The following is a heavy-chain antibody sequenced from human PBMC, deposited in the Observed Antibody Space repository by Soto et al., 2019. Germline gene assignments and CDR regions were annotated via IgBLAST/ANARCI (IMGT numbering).Heavy chain of an antibody. D-gene: IGHD3-10*01. CDR3: ARHAITMVRGVTAYYYYGMDV. V-gene: IGHV4-39*01. Sequence: QLQLQESGPGLVKPSETLSLTCTVSGGSISSSSYYWGWIRQPPGKGLEWIGSIYYSGSTYYNPSLKSRVTIAVDTSKNQFSLKLSSVNAADTAVYYCARHAITMVRGVTAYYYYGMDVWGQGTTVTVSS. CDR1: GGSISSSSYY. CDR2: IYYSGST. J-gene: IGHJ6*02.